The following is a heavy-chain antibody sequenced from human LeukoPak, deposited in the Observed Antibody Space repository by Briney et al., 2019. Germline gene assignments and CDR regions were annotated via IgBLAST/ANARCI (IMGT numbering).Heavy chain of an antibody. CDR3: AKEKGYDSSGYGY. D-gene: IGHD3-22*01. J-gene: IGHJ4*02. CDR2: ISGSGGST. V-gene: IGHV3-23*01. CDR1: GFTFNNYA. Sequence: GGSLRLSCGASGFTFNNYAMSWVRQAPGKGLEWVSAISGSGGSTYYADSVKGRFTISRDNSKNTLYLQMNSLRAEDTAVYYCAKEKGYDSSGYGYWGQGTLVTVSS.